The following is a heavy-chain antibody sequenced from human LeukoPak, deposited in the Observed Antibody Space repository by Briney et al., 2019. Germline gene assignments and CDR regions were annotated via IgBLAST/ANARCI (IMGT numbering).Heavy chain of an antibody. CDR3: AKDRGGTMVRGATDY. CDR2: ISGSGGST. Sequence: GGSLRLSCAASGFTFSSYVMSWVRQAPGKGLEWGSAISGSGGSTYYADSVKGRFTISRDNSKNTLYLQMNSLRAEDTAVYYCAKDRGGTMVRGATDYWGQGTLVTVSS. D-gene: IGHD3-10*01. V-gene: IGHV3-23*01. J-gene: IGHJ4*02. CDR1: GFTFSSYV.